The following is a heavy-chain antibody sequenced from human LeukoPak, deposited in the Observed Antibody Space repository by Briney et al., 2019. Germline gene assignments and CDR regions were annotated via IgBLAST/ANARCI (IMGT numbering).Heavy chain of an antibody. Sequence: GGSLRLSCAASGITFSGSGMSWVRQAPGKGLEWVSGINGNGGSRGYAASVKGRFTISRDNANNSLYLQMNSLRAEDTALYYCARGSSFHNYWGQGTLVTVSS. CDR3: ARGSSFHNY. V-gene: IGHV3-20*04. J-gene: IGHJ4*02. D-gene: IGHD6-6*01. CDR1: GITFSGSG. CDR2: INGNGGSR.